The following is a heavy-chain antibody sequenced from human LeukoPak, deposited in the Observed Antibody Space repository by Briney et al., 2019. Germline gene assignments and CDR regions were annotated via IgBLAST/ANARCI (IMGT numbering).Heavy chain of an antibody. CDR2: MKEDGSAR. J-gene: IGHJ4*02. CDR3: ARDVVGSLDY. CDR1: GFSFRNYW. D-gene: IGHD2-15*01. Sequence: GGSLRLSCAGFGFSFRNYWMAWVRQAPGKGPEWVANMKEDGSARHYADSVKGRFTISRDNAQNSVYLQMSILRVEDTAVYYCARDVVGSLDYWGLGTSVTVSS. V-gene: IGHV3-7*01.